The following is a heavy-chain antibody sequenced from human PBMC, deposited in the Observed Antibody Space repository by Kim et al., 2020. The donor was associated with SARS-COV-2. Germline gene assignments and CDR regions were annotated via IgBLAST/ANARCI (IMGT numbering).Heavy chain of an antibody. D-gene: IGHD3-3*01. CDR3: ARGRSLFFPWFDP. V-gene: IGHV4-34*09. Sequence: NYNPSLKSRVFISIDTAKNQFSLNLNSVIAADAAVYYCARGRSLFFPWFDPGGQGTAVTVSS. J-gene: IGHJ5*02.